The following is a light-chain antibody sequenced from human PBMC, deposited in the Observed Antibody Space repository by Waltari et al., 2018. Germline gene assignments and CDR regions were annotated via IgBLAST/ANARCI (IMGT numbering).Light chain of an antibody. CDR2: AAS. CDR3: QQTNSFPL. V-gene: IGKV1-12*01. CDR1: QGISIW. J-gene: IGKJ4*01. Sequence: DIQMTQSPSSVSASVGDRVTITCRASQGISIWLAWYQQKPGKAPMLLIYAASSLQSVVPSRFGGSGSGTYFTLTISSLQPEDFATYYCQQTNSFPLFGGGTKVEIK.